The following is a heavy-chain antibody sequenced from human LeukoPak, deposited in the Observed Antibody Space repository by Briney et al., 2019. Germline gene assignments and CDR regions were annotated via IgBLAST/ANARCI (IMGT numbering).Heavy chain of an antibody. D-gene: IGHD3-22*01. CDR2: ISGSGANT. J-gene: IGHJ2*01. V-gene: IGHV3-23*01. CDR1: GVSFNSYV. Sequence: GGSLRLSCAASGVSFNSYVMTWVRQAPGKGLEWVSGISGSGANTYYADSVKGRFTISRDNSKSTLYLQMNSLRAEDTAVYYCAKGLSSAYPRAYWYLDLWGRGTLVTVPS. CDR3: AKGLSSAYPRAYWYLDL.